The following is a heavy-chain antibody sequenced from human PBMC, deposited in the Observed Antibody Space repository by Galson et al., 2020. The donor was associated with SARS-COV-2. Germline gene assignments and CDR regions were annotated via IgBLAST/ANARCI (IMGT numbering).Heavy chain of an antibody. CDR1: GGSISSGSYY. J-gene: IGHJ3*02. CDR3: ARGDYYDSSGYYDHDAFDI. Sequence: SETLSLTCTVSGGSISSGSYYWSWIRQPAGKGLEWIGHIYTSGSTNYNPSLKSRVTISVDTSKNKFSLKLSSVTAADTAVYYLARGDYYDSSGYYDHDAFDIWGQGTMVTVSS. D-gene: IGHD3-22*01. CDR2: IYTSGST. V-gene: IGHV4-61*09.